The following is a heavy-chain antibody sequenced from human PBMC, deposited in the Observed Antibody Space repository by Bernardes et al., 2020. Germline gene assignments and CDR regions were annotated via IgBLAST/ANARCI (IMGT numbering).Heavy chain of an antibody. Sequence: GSLRLSCAASGFTFSSYAMSWVHQAPGKGLEWVSAISGSGGSTYYADSVKGRFTISRDNSKNTLYLQMNSLRAEDTAVYYCAKDLPNVEDYYYYYMDVWGKGTTVTVSS. D-gene: IGHD1-1*01. V-gene: IGHV3-23*01. CDR2: ISGSGGST. CDR3: AKDLPNVEDYYYYYMDV. CDR1: GFTFSSYA. J-gene: IGHJ6*03.